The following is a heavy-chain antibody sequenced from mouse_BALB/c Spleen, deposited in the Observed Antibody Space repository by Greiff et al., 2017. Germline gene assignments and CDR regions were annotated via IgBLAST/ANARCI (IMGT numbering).Heavy chain of an antibody. CDR2: ILPGSGST. Sequence: QVHVKQSGAELMKPGASVKISCKATGYTFSSYWIEWVKQRPGHGLEWIGEILPGSGSTNYNEKFKGKATFTADTSSNTAYMQLSSLTSEDSAVYYCARGGYGNYVYAMDYWGQGTSVTVAS. J-gene: IGHJ4*01. D-gene: IGHD2-10*02. CDR3: ARGGYGNYVYAMDY. CDR1: GYTFSSYW. V-gene: IGHV1-9*01.